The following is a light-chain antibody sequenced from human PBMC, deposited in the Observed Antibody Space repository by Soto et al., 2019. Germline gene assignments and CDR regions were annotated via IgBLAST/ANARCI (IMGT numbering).Light chain of an antibody. Sequence: QSVLTQPPSVSAAPGQKVTMSCSGCSSNIGNYYVSWHQQLPGTAPKLVIYENDKRPSGIPDRFSGSKSGTSATLGITGLQTGDEADYYCGTWDSSLNIFVFGTGTKVTVL. J-gene: IGLJ1*01. V-gene: IGLV1-51*02. CDR1: SSNIGNYY. CDR3: GTWDSSLNIFV. CDR2: END.